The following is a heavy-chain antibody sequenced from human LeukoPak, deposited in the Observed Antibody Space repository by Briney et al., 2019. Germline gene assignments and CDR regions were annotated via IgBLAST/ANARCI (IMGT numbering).Heavy chain of an antibody. V-gene: IGHV3-23*01. J-gene: IGHJ4*02. CDR1: GFTLSSYT. CDR3: AKDLRYCSGGSCYSGFDY. CDR2: ISGSGGST. D-gene: IGHD2-15*01. Sequence: GGSLRLSCAASGFTLSSYTMNWVRQAPGKGLEWVSAISGSGGSTYYADSVKGRFTISRDNSKNTLYLQMNSLRAEDTAVYYCAKDLRYCSGGSCYSGFDYWGQGTLVTVSS.